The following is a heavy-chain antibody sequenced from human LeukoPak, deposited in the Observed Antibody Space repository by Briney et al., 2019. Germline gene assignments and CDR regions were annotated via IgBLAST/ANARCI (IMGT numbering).Heavy chain of an antibody. CDR2: ISSGGDST. D-gene: IGHD3-22*01. CDR3: AKESQEGYYDSSGYYFSY. CDR1: GFTFSSYA. V-gene: IGHV3-23*01. Sequence: GGSLRLSCAASGFTFSSYAMTWVRQAPGKGLEWVSAISSGGDSTYYADSVKGRFAISRDNSKNTLYLQMKSLRAEDSAVYYCAKESQEGYYDSSGYYFSYWGQGTLVTVSS. J-gene: IGHJ4*02.